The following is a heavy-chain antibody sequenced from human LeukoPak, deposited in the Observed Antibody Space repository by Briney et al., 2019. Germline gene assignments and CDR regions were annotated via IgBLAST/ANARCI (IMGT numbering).Heavy chain of an antibody. V-gene: IGHV4-31*03. Sequence: SETLSLTCTVSGGSISSGGYYWGWIRQHPGKGLEWIGYIYYSGSTYYNPSLKSRVTISVDTSKNQFSLKLSSVTAADTAVYYCARLLILTGYYCFDYWGQGTLVTVSS. CDR1: GGSISSGGYY. CDR3: ARLLILTGYYCFDY. J-gene: IGHJ4*02. CDR2: IYYSGST. D-gene: IGHD3-9*01.